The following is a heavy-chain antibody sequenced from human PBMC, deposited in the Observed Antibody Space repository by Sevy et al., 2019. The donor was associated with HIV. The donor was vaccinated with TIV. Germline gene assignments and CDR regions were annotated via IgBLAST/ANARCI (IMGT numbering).Heavy chain of an antibody. V-gene: IGHV3-23*01. D-gene: IGHD1-26*01. CDR1: GFTFSSYA. Sequence: GGSLRLSCAASGFTFSSYAMSWVRQAPGKGLEWGSAISGSGGSTYYADSVKGRFTISRDNSKNTLYLQMNSLRAEDTAVYYCAKDRGEGQWDWSVYYYYYGMDVWGQGTTVTVSS. CDR2: ISGSGGST. CDR3: AKDRGEGQWDWSVYYYYYGMDV. J-gene: IGHJ6*02.